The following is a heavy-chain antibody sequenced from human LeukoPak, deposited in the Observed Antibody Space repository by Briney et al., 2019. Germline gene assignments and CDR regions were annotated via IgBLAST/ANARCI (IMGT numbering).Heavy chain of an antibody. CDR3: ARDSNYGVLDY. Sequence: GGSLRLSCAASGFTVSSNYMSWVRQAPGKGLEWVSVIYSGGSTYYADSVKGRFTISRDNSKNTLYLQMNSLRAEDTAVYYCARDSNYGVLDYWGQGTLVTVSS. CDR1: GFTVSSNY. D-gene: IGHD4-17*01. V-gene: IGHV3-66*01. J-gene: IGHJ4*02. CDR2: IYSGGST.